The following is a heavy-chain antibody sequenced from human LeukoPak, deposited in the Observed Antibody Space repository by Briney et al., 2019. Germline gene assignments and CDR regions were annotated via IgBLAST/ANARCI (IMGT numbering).Heavy chain of an antibody. Sequence: GRSLRLSCAASGFTFSSYGMHWVRQAPGKGPEWVAVISYDGSNKYYADSVKGRFTISRDNSKNTLYLQMNSLRAEDTAVFYCARDIYNRGTYYFDYWGQGTLVTVSS. CDR1: GFTFSSYG. D-gene: IGHD1-1*01. J-gene: IGHJ4*02. CDR2: ISYDGSNK. V-gene: IGHV3-30*03. CDR3: ARDIYNRGTYYFDY.